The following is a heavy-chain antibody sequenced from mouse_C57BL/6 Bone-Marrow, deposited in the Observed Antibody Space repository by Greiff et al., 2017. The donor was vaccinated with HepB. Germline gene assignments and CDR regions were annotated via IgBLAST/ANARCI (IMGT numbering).Heavy chain of an antibody. CDR3: ARTAGTSWSWFAY. CDR2: INPSNGGT. J-gene: IGHJ3*01. CDR1: GYTFTSYW. V-gene: IGHV1-53*01. Sequence: QLKQPGTELVKPGASVKLSCKASGYTFTSYWMHWVKQRPGQGLEWIGNINPSNGGTNYNEKFKSKATLTVDKSSSTAYMQLSSLTSEDSAVYYCARTAGTSWSWFAYWGQGTLVTVSA. D-gene: IGHD1-1*02.